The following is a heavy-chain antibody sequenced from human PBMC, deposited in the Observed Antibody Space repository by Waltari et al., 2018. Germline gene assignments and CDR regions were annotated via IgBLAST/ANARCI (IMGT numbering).Heavy chain of an antibody. CDR1: GFTFSSYA. CDR2: ISYDGSNK. Sequence: QVQLVESGGGVVQPGRSLRLSCAASGFTFSSYAMHWVRQAPGNGLEWVAVISYDGSNKYYSDSVKGRFTISRDNAKNTLYLQMNSLRAEDTAVYYCARDLSAYDILPEGFDPWGQGTLVTVSS. J-gene: IGHJ5*02. V-gene: IGHV3-30*01. D-gene: IGHD3-9*01. CDR3: ARDLSAYDILPEGFDP.